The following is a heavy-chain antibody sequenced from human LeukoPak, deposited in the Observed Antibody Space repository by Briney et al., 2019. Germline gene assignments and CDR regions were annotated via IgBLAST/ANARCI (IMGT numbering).Heavy chain of an antibody. CDR1: GYSISSGYY. D-gene: IGHD3-3*01. J-gene: IGHJ4*02. Sequence: SETLSLTCTVSGYSISSGYYWGWIRQPPGKGLEWIGSIYHSGSTYYNPSLKSRVTISVDTSKNQFSLKPSSVTAADTAVYYCASLVGFLEWFDYWGQGTLVTVSS. CDR2: IYHSGST. V-gene: IGHV4-38-2*02. CDR3: ASLVGFLEWFDY.